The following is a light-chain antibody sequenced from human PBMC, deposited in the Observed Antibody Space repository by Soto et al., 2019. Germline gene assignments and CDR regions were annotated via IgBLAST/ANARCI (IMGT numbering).Light chain of an antibody. CDR2: AAS. Sequence: DIHMTHAPSSLSASVVDRVTITFLASQSIGSYLNWYHQKAGKAPNLLIYAASSLQSGVPSRFSGSGSGTDFTLTISSLQPEDFGTYYCQQSNSAPLTFGGGTKVDIK. CDR3: QQSNSAPLT. J-gene: IGKJ4*01. V-gene: IGKV1-39*01. CDR1: QSIGSY.